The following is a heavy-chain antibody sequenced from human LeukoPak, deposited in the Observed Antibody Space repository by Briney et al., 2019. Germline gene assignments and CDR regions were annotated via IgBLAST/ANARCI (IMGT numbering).Heavy chain of an antibody. J-gene: IGHJ6*03. Sequence: TSETLSLTCTVSGGSISSSSYYWGWIRQPPGKGLEWIGSIYYSGSTYYNPSLKSRVTISVDTSKNQFSLKLSSVTAADTAVYYCARGVYTSSSLVYYYYYMDVWGKGTTVTVSS. V-gene: IGHV4-39*07. CDR3: ARGVYTSSSLVYYYYYMDV. D-gene: IGHD6-6*01. CDR1: GGSISSSSYY. CDR2: IYYSGST.